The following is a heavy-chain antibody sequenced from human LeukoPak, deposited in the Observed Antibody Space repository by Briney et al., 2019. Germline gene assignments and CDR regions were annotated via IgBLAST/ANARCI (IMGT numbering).Heavy chain of an antibody. J-gene: IGHJ4*02. V-gene: IGHV1-2*02. CDR1: GYTFTGYY. Sequence: ASVKVSCTASGYTFTGYYIHWVRQAPGQGLEWVGWINSNSGATNYAQEFQGRVTMTRDTSISTAYMELSRLRSDDTAVYYCARDRRRFIESWGQGTLVTVSS. CDR2: INSNSGAT. CDR3: ARDRRRFIES.